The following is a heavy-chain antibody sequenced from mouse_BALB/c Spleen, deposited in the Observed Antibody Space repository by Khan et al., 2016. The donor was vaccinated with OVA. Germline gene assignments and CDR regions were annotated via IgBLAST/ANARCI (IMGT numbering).Heavy chain of an antibody. J-gene: IGHJ4*01. Sequence: EVKLEESGPGLVKPSQSLSLTCTVTGYSITSDYAWNWIRQFPGNKLEWMGYISSTGGTSYNPSLKSRISVTRDTSKNQFFLQLKSVTTEDTATYYCARSLDYCFGYALDCWGRGTSVTVSS. V-gene: IGHV3-2*02. D-gene: IGHD1-1*02. CDR2: ISSTGGT. CDR1: GYSITSDYA. CDR3: ARSLDYCFGYALDC.